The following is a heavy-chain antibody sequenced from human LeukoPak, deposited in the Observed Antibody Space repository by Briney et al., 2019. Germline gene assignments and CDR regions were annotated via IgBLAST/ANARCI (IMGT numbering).Heavy chain of an antibody. CDR3: ASSGSGWYYFDY. D-gene: IGHD6-19*01. CDR1: GGSISSGGYY. CDR2: IYYSGST. Sequence: PSQTLSLTCTVSGGSISSGGYYWSWIRQHPGKGLEWTGYIYYSGSTYYKPSLKSGDTISVDTSKSQFSLKLSSVTAADTAVYYCASSGSGWYYFDYWGQGTLVTVSS. V-gene: IGHV4-31*03. J-gene: IGHJ4*02.